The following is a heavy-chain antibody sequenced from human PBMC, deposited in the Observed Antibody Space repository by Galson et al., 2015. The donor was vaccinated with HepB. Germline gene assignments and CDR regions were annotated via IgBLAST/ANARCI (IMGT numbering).Heavy chain of an antibody. V-gene: IGHV4-39*01. Sequence: ETLSLTCTVSGGSISSSSYYWGWTRQPPGKGLEWIGSIYYSGSTYYNPSLKSRVTISVDTSKNQFSLKLSSVTAADTAVYYCASLAAAGSYYYGMDVWGQGTTVTVSS. J-gene: IGHJ6*02. CDR2: IYYSGST. D-gene: IGHD6-13*01. CDR3: ASLAAAGSYYYGMDV. CDR1: GGSISSSSYY.